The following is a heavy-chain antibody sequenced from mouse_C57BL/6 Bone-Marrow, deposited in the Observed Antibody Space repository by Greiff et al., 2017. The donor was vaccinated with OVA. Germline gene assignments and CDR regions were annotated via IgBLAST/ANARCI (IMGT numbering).Heavy chain of an antibody. V-gene: IGHV1-19*01. J-gene: IGHJ3*01. D-gene: IGHD2-1*01. CDR1: GYTFTDYY. CDR3: ARRGIYYGPWFAY. CDR2: INPYNGGT. Sequence: VHVKQSGPVLVKPGASVKMSCKASGYTFTDYYMNWVKQSHGKSLEWIGVINPYNGGTSYNQKFKGKATLTVDKSSSTAYMELNSLTSEDSAVYYCARRGIYYGPWFAYWGQGTLVTVSA.